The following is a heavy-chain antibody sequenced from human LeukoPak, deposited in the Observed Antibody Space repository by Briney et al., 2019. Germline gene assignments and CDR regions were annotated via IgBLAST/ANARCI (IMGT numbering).Heavy chain of an antibody. D-gene: IGHD3-3*01. J-gene: IGHJ6*02. CDR2: ISSNGGST. V-gene: IGHV3-64*01. Sequence: GGSLRLSCAASGFTFSSYAMHWVRQAPGKGLEYVSAISSNGGSTYYANSVKGRFTISRDNSKNTLYLQMGSLRVEDMAVYYCARVSEWNYYYGMDVWGQGTTVTVSS. CDR1: GFTFSSYA. CDR3: ARVSEWNYYYGMDV.